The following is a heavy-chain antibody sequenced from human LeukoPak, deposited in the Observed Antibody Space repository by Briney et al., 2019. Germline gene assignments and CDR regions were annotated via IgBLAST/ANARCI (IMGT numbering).Heavy chain of an antibody. CDR2: IYTSGST. D-gene: IGHD6-13*01. Sequence: SETLSLTCTVSGGSISSGSYYWSWIRQPAGKGLEWIGRIYTSGSTNYNPSLKSRVTISIDTSKNQSSLKLSSVTAADTAVYYCATMTTSWYRFDPWGQGTLVTVSS. V-gene: IGHV4-61*02. J-gene: IGHJ5*02. CDR1: GGSISSGSYY. CDR3: ATMTTSWYRFDP.